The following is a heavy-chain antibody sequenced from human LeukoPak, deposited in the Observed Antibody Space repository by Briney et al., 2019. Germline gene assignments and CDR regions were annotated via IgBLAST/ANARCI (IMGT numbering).Heavy chain of an antibody. J-gene: IGHJ5*02. V-gene: IGHV1-46*01. CDR3: ARGEIVVVVAATEGWFDP. Sequence: GASVKVSCKASGYTFTSYGISWVRQAPGQGLEWMGIINPSGGSTSYAQKFQGRVTMTRDTSTSTVYMELSSLRSEDTAVYYCARGEIVVVVAATEGWFDPWGQGTLVTVSS. D-gene: IGHD2-15*01. CDR1: GYTFTSYG. CDR2: INPSGGST.